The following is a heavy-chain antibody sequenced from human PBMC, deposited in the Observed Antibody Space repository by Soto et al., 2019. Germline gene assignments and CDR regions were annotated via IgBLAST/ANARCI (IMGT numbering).Heavy chain of an antibody. Sequence: GGSLRLSCAASGFTFSSYWMSWVRQAPGKGLEWVANIKQDGSEKYNVYSVKGRFTISRDHGKNSLYLQMNSLRAEDTAVYYCARDIVVVPAATNNWFDPWGQGTLVTVSS. CDR2: IKQDGSEK. CDR3: ARDIVVVPAATNNWFDP. CDR1: GFTFSSYW. D-gene: IGHD2-2*01. J-gene: IGHJ5*02. V-gene: IGHV3-7*01.